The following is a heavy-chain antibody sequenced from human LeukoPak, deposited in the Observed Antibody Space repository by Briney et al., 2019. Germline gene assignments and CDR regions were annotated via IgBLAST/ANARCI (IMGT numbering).Heavy chain of an antibody. CDR1: GFTFDNYA. CDR3: VKDTSGASQYFQY. CDR2: ISWNSANI. V-gene: IGHV3-9*03. Sequence: PGKSLRLSCAAFGFTFDNYAMRWVRQAPGKGLEWVSSISWNSANIAYADSVKGRFTISRDNAKNSLYLLMNSLRPEDMALYYCVKDTSGASQYFQYWGHGTVVTVSS. D-gene: IGHD2-15*01. J-gene: IGHJ1*01.